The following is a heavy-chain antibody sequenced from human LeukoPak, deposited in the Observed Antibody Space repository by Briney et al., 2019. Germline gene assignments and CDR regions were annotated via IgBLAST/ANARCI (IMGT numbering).Heavy chain of an antibody. D-gene: IGHD3-3*01. CDR1: GYTFTSYD. J-gene: IGHJ3*02. CDR2: MNPNSGNT. V-gene: IGHV1-8*01. Sequence: GASMKVSCTASGYTFTSYDINWVRQATGQGLEWMGWMNPNSGNTGYAQKFQGRVTMTRNTSISTAYMELSSLRSEDTAVYYCATESGYYTGVDAFDIWGQGTMVTVSS. CDR3: ATESGYYTGVDAFDI.